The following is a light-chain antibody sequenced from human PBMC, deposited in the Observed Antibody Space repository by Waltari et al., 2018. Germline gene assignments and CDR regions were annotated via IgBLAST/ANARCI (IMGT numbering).Light chain of an antibody. CDR1: QSVSSN. CDR2: GAS. J-gene: IGKJ4*01. CDR3: QQYNNWPLLT. V-gene: IGKV3-15*01. Sequence: EIVMTQSPATLSVSPGERATLSCRASQSVSSNLAWYQQKPGQAPRLLIYGASTSATGIPARFSGSGSGTEFTLTISSLHSEDFAVYYCQQYNNWPLLTFGGGTKVEIK.